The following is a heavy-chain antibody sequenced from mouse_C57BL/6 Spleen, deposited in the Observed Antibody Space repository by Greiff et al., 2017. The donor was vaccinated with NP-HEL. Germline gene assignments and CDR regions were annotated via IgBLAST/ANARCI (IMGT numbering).Heavy chain of an antibody. CDR3: ARGGTTPHFDY. V-gene: IGHV1-76*01. CDR2: IYPGSGNT. CDR1: GYTFTDYY. Sequence: VQLQQSGAELVRPGASVKLSCKASGYTFTDYYINWVKQRPGQGLEWIARIYPGSGNTYYNEKFKGKATLTAEKSSSTAYMQLSSLTSEDSAVYFCARGGTTPHFDYWGQGTTLTVSS. J-gene: IGHJ2*01. D-gene: IGHD1-1*01.